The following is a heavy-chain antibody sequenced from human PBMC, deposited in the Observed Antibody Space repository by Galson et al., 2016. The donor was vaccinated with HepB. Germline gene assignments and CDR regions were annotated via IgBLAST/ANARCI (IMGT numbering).Heavy chain of an antibody. CDR3: ASYSNRHRSYYYYGMDV. CDR1: GFNFSSYG. V-gene: IGHV3-33*01. D-gene: IGHD4-11*01. Sequence: SLRLSCAASGFNFSSYGMHWVRQAPGKGLEWVAIIWYDGSNKDYIDSVKGRFTISRDNSKNTLYLQMNSLRAQDTAVYYCASYSNRHRSYYYYGMDVWGQGTTVAVSS. CDR2: IWYDGSNK. J-gene: IGHJ6*02.